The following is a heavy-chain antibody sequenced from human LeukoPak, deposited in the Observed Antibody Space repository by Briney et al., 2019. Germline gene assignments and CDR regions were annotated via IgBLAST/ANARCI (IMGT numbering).Heavy chain of an antibody. V-gene: IGHV3-30*03. Sequence: GGSLRLSCAASGFTFSSYWMSWVRQAPGKGLEWVALIPYDGSNKYYADSVKGRFTVSRDNSKNTLYLQMNILRAEDTAVYYCVRGAYSSSWLNFDYWGQGTLVTVSS. CDR2: IPYDGSNK. J-gene: IGHJ4*02. D-gene: IGHD6-13*01. CDR1: GFTFSSYW. CDR3: VRGAYSSSWLNFDY.